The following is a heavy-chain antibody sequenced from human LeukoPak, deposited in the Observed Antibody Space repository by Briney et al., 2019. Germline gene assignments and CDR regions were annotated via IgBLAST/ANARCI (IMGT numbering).Heavy chain of an antibody. J-gene: IGHJ4*02. V-gene: IGHV3-48*01. CDR3: ARSVAAAEDI. CDR2: ISSSSSTI. CDR1: GFTFSSHS. D-gene: IGHD6-13*01. Sequence: GGSLRLSCAASGFTFSSHSMNWVRQAPGKGLEWVSYISSSSSTIYYADSVKGRFTISRDNAKNSLYLQMNSLRAEDTAVYYCARSVAAAEDIWGQGTLVTVSS.